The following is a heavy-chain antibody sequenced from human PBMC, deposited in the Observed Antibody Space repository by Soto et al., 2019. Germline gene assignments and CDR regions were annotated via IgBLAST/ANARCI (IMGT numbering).Heavy chain of an antibody. D-gene: IGHD2-2*01. V-gene: IGHV3-23*01. CDR3: AKDGKVVVEVPAALFDY. Sequence: GGSLRLSCAASGFSCSSYAMSWVRQAPGKGLEWVSAISGSGGSTYYADSVKGRFTISRDNSKNTLYLQMNSLRAEDTAVYYCAKDGKVVVEVPAALFDYWGQGPLLTLSS. CDR2: ISGSGGST. J-gene: IGHJ4*02. CDR1: GFSCSSYA.